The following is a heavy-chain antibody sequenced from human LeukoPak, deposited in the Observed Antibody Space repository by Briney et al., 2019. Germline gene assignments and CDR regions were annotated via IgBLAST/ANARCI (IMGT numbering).Heavy chain of an antibody. J-gene: IGHJ4*02. Sequence: RASVKVSCKASGYTFTSYYMHWVRQAPGQGLEWMGIINPSGGSTSYAQKFQGRVTMTRDTSTSTVYMELSSLRSEDTAVYYCARESRRGFGELLFLFDYWGQGTLVTVSS. CDR1: GYTFTSYY. D-gene: IGHD3-10*01. V-gene: IGHV1-46*01. CDR2: INPSGGST. CDR3: ARESRRGFGELLFLFDY.